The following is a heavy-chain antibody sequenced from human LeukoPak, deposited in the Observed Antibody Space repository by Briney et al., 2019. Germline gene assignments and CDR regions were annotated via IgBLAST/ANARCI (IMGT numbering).Heavy chain of an antibody. Sequence: SETLSLTCAVYGGSFSGYYWSWIRQPPGKGLEWIGEINHSGSTNYNPSLKSRVTISVDTSKNQFSLKLSSVTAADTAVYYCAHLTIFGVVHAFDIWGQGTMVTVSS. CDR3: AHLTIFGVVHAFDI. CDR2: INHSGST. D-gene: IGHD3-3*01. J-gene: IGHJ3*02. CDR1: GGSFSGYY. V-gene: IGHV4-34*01.